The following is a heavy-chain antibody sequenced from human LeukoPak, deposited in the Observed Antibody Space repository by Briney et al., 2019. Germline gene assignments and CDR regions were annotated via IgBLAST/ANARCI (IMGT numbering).Heavy chain of an antibody. CDR3: GPSLGARHY. D-gene: IGHD3-16*01. V-gene: IGHV3-74*01. CDR2: INPDGTST. Sequence: GGSLRFSCMASGLILSTSWWHWVGQAPGKGLVWVSRINPDGTSTTYADSVKGRFTVSRDNAKNTVYLQMNSLRAEDTAVYHCGPSLGARHYWGQPTPVTVSS. CDR1: GLILSTSW. J-gene: IGHJ4*02.